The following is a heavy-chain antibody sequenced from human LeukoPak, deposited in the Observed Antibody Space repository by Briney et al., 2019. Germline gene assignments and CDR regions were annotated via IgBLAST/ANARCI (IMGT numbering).Heavy chain of an antibody. CDR2: ISSSGSTI. V-gene: IGHV3-48*03. J-gene: IGHJ4*02. Sequence: GGSLRLSCAASGFTFSSYEMNWVRQAPGKGLEWVSYISSSGSTIYYADSVKGRFTISRDNAKNSLYLQMNSLRAEDTAVYYCARDGRYCSGGFCCPHWGQGTLVTVSS. CDR3: ARDGRYCSGGFCCPH. CDR1: GFTFSSYE. D-gene: IGHD2-15*01.